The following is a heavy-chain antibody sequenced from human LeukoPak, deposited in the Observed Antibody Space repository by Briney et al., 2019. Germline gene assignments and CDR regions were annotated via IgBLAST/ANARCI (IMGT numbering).Heavy chain of an antibody. V-gene: IGHV4-30-4*08. CDR2: IYYSGST. Sequence: SETLSLTCTVSGGSISSGDYYWSWIRQPPGKGLEWIGYIYYSGSTYYNPSHKSRVTISVDTSKNQFSLKLSSVTAADTAVYYCARDSGIAAAGTNYFDYWGQGTLVTVSS. J-gene: IGHJ4*02. D-gene: IGHD6-13*01. CDR3: ARDSGIAAAGTNYFDY. CDR1: GGSISSGDYY.